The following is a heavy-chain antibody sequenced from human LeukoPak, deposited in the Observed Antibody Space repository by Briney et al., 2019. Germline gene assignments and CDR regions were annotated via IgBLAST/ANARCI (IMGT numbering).Heavy chain of an antibody. Sequence: GGSLRLSCAASGFTFSGFWMSWVRQAPTKGLEWVADIKYDGSDKIYVDSVKGRFTISRDNANNSLYLQMNSLRAEDTAVYYCVRGGGSFDSWGQGTLVTVSS. J-gene: IGHJ4*02. CDR1: GFTFSGFW. CDR2: IKYDGSDK. D-gene: IGHD3-16*01. V-gene: IGHV3-7*04. CDR3: VRGGGSFDS.